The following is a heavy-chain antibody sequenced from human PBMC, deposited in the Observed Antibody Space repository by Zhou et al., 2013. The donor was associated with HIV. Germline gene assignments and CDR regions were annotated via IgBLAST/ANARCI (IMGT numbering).Heavy chain of an antibody. J-gene: IGHJ4*02. V-gene: IGHV1-46*01. CDR2: INPDAGNT. Sequence: QVQLVQSGAEVKQPGASVKVSCKASGYNFTNFYIHWVRQAPGQGPEWMGIINPDAGNTNYAQKFRGRLTMTRDTSTSTAYMELSSLRSEDTAVYYCSRLGYDFWGQGTRVTVSS. CDR1: GYNFTNFY. D-gene: IGHD1-26*01. CDR3: SRLGYDF.